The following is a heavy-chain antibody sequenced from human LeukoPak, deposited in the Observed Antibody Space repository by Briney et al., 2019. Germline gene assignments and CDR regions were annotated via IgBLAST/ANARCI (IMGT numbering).Heavy chain of an antibody. D-gene: IGHD2-2*01. CDR2: ISGRGGST. CDR1: GFTFSSYA. CDR3: AKTGTRDIVVVPAALGYYDY. J-gene: IGHJ4*02. V-gene: IGHV3-23*01. Sequence: PGGSLRLSCAASGFTFSSYAMSWVRQAPGKGLEWVSAISGRGGSTYYADSVKGRFTISRDNSKNTLYLQMNSLRAEDTAVYYCAKTGTRDIVVVPAALGYYDYWGQGTLVTVSS.